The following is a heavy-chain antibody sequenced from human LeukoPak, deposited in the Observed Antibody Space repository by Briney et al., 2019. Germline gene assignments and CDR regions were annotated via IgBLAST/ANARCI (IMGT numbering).Heavy chain of an antibody. CDR1: GFTFSSYG. D-gene: IGHD3-22*01. J-gene: IGHJ4*02. CDR3: ARGRSSGYFDY. V-gene: IGHV3-53*01. Sequence: GGSLRLSCAASGFTFSSYGMSWVRQAPGKGLEWVSVIYSGGSTSYAGSVKGRFTISRDNSKNTLYFQMNSLRAEDTAIYYCARGRSSGYFDYWGQGTLVTVSS. CDR2: IYSGGST.